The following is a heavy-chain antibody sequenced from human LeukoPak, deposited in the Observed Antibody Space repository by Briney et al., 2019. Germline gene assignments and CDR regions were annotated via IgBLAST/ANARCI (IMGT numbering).Heavy chain of an antibody. J-gene: IGHJ3*02. D-gene: IGHD3-10*01. Sequence: GASVKVSCKASGYTFTGYYMHWVRQAPGQGLEWMGWINPNSGGTNYAQKFQGRGTMTRDTSISTAYMRLSRVRSDDTAVYYCARDIKAPYYFGSGDAFDIWGQGPRVTVSS. CDR2: INPNSGGT. CDR1: GYTFTGYY. V-gene: IGHV1-2*02. CDR3: ARDIKAPYYFGSGDAFDI.